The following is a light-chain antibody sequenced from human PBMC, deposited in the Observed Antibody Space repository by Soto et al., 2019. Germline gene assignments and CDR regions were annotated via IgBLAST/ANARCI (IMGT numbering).Light chain of an antibody. CDR2: DAS. CDR3: QQYNSYSRT. Sequence: DIQMTQSPSTLSASVGDRVTITCRASQSISSWLAWYQQKPGKAPKLLIYDASSLESGVPSRFSGSGSGTDFPLAIGGLQPDDFATYCSQQYNSYSRTFSQGTTVAIK. CDR1: QSISSW. V-gene: IGKV1-5*01. J-gene: IGKJ1*01.